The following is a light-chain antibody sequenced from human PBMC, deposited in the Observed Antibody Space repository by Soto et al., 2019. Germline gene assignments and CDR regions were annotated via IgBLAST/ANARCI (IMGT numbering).Light chain of an antibody. CDR3: SSYTSSSTYV. CDR2: DVS. J-gene: IGLJ1*01. CDR1: SSDVGGYNY. Sequence: HSVLNQPAWVSGSARHAITISCTGTSSDVGGYNYVSWYQQHPGKVPKLMIYDVSNRPSGVSNRFSGSKSGNTASLTISGLQAENEADYYFSSYTSSSTYVFGIGTKVTVL. V-gene: IGLV2-14*03.